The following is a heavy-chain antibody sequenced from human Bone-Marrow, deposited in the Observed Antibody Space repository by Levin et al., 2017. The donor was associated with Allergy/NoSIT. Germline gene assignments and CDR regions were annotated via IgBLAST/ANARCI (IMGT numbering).Heavy chain of an antibody. V-gene: IGHV3-21*01. D-gene: IGHD2-8*02. Sequence: TGGSLRLSCTVSGFTFSIYSINWIRQAPGKGLEWVSSISSSGSDMYYVDSVRGRFTISRDNAKNSLTLQMNSLRAEDTAVYYCARGIIGDVRVAHKEAFDIWGQGTMVSVSS. CDR1: GFTFSIYS. CDR3: ARGIIGDVRVAHKEAFDI. J-gene: IGHJ3*02. CDR2: ISSSGSDM.